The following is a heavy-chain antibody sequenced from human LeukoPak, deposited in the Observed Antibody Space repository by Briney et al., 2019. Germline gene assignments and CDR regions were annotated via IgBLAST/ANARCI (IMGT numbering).Heavy chain of an antibody. V-gene: IGHV4-30-4*07. D-gene: IGHD3-9*01. CDR3: ARIMKYYDILTGYRPYYFDY. J-gene: IGHJ4*02. CDR2: IYYSGST. CDR1: GDSISSGGYS. Sequence: SETLSLTCAVSGDSISSGGYSWSWIRQPPGKGLEWIGYIYYSGSTYYNPSLKSRVTISVDTSKNQFSLKLSSVTAADTAVYYCARIMKYYDILTGYRPYYFDYWGQGTLVTVSS.